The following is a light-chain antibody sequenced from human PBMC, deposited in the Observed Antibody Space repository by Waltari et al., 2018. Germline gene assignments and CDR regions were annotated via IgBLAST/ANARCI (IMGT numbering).Light chain of an antibody. CDR1: QSIGTW. V-gene: IGKV1-5*03. CDR3: QQYDSYSVT. J-gene: IGKJ1*01. Sequence: DIQVTQSHSTLSASVGDRVTITCRASQSIGTWLAWYQQKPGKAPRLLIYKASSLESGVPSRFSGSGSGTDFSLTISSLQPDDFAIYYCQQYDSYSVTFGQGTKVEIK. CDR2: KAS.